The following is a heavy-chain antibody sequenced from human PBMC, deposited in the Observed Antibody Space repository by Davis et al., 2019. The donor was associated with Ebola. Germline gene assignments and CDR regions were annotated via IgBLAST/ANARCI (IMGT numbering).Heavy chain of an antibody. J-gene: IGHJ5*02. D-gene: IGHD3-10*01. CDR1: GYTFTGYY. CDR2: INPNSGGT. CDR3: ASVMYYYSWFDP. Sequence: ASVKVSCKASGYTFTGYYMHWVRQAPGQGLEWMGWINPNSGGTNFAQKFQGRVTMTRDTSISTAYMELSRLRSDDTAVYYCASVMYYYSWFDPWGQGTLVTVSS. V-gene: IGHV1-2*02.